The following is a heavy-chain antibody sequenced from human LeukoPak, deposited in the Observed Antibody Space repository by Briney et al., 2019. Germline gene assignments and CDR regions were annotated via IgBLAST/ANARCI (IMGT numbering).Heavy chain of an antibody. CDR1: GFTFTSYD. CDR2: MNPNNGNT. V-gene: IGHV1-8*01. J-gene: IGHJ5*02. Sequence: ASVKVSCKASGFTFTSYDINWVRQASGQGLEWMGWMNPNNGNTGYAQKFQGRVTMTRDASISTAYMELRGLRSEDTAVYYCVRDGEGVAISVNYWFDPWGQGTLVSVSS. CDR3: VRDGEGVAISVNYWFDP. D-gene: IGHD3-10*01.